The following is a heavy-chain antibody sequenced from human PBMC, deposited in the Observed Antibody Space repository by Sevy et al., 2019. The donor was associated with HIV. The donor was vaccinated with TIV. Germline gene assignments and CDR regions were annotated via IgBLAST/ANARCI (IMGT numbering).Heavy chain of an antibody. J-gene: IGHJ4*02. Sequence: QLGGPLRLSCAASGFTFNTYSLIWVRQTPGKGLEWLSFIGTAAGVTYYADSVKGRFTISRDNVKNSLYLQMNSLRDEDTAVYYCARCPGHYSIGYWGQGTLVTVSS. CDR2: IGTAAGVT. CDR3: ARCPGHYSIGY. CDR1: GFTFNTYS. V-gene: IGHV3-48*02. D-gene: IGHD2-21*01.